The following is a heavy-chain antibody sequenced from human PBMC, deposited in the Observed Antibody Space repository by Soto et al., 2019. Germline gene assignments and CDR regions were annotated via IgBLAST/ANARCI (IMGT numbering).Heavy chain of an antibody. CDR3: ARSGYSSSWYSDY. J-gene: IGHJ4*02. D-gene: IGHD6-13*01. Sequence: QVQLVQSGAEVKKPGASVKVSCKASGYTLTGYYMHWVRQAPGQGLEWMGWINPNSGGTNYAQKFQGRVTMTRDTSISTAYMALSRLRSDDSAVYYCARSGYSSSWYSDYWGQGTLVTVSS. CDR1: GYTLTGYY. CDR2: INPNSGGT. V-gene: IGHV1-2*02.